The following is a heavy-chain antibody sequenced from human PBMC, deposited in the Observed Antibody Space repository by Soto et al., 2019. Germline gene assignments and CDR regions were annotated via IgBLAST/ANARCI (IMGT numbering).Heavy chain of an antibody. CDR2: IRPGGDST. CDR1: GFRFRTRA. CDR3: TTHEEGAPWAGGFDS. J-gene: IGHJ5*01. D-gene: IGHD1-26*01. V-gene: IGHV3-23*01. Sequence: PGGSLRLSCAASGFRFRTRAMSWVRQAPGKGLEWVASIRPGGDSTYYADSVKGRFAVSRDNSNVTLYLQMDSLRVEDTAIYYCTTHEEGAPWAGGFDSWGHGTLVTVSS.